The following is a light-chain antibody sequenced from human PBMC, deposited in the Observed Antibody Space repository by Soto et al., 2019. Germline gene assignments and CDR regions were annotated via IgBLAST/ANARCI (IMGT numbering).Light chain of an antibody. CDR3: QQFHNSPRT. V-gene: IGKV1-5*01. Sequence: DIQMTQSPSTLSASCGDRVTISCRASQSISSWLAWYQQKPGKAPKLLIYDASSLESGVPSRFSGSGSGTEFTLTITRLESEDFAVYYCQQFHNSPRTFGQGTKVDIK. CDR2: DAS. J-gene: IGKJ1*01. CDR1: QSISSW.